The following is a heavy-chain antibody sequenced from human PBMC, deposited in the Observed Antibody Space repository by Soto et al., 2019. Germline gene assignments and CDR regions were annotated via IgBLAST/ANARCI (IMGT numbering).Heavy chain of an antibody. Sequence: EVQLLESGGGLVQPGGSLRLSCAASGFTFSSYAMSWVRQAPGKGLEWVSAISGSSSYTNYADSVKGRFTISRDNAKNSLYLQMNSLRAEDTAVYYCARDTDPPSYYDSSGYHDYWGQGTLVTVSS. D-gene: IGHD3-22*01. V-gene: IGHV3-23*01. CDR1: GFTFSSYA. CDR2: ISGSSSYT. CDR3: ARDTDPPSYYDSSGYHDY. J-gene: IGHJ4*02.